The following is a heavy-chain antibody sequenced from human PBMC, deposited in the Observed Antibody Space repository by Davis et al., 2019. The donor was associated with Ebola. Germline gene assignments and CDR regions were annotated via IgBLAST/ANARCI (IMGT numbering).Heavy chain of an antibody. Sequence: AASVTVSCKASGYTFTSYYMHWVRQAPGQGLEWMGIINPSGGSTSYAQKFQGRVTMTRDTSTSTVYMELSSLRSEDTAVYYCARDLRGWGDFDYWGQGTLVTVSS. CDR1: GYTFTSYY. CDR3: ARDLRGWGDFDY. V-gene: IGHV1-46*01. CDR2: INPSGGST. J-gene: IGHJ4*02. D-gene: IGHD3-10*01.